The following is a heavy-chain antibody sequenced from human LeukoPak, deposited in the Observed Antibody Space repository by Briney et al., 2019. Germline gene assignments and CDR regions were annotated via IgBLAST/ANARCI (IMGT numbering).Heavy chain of an antibody. V-gene: IGHV3-23*01. J-gene: IGHJ4*02. CDR2: ISGSGGRT. CDR3: AIGPPYGGYSD. CDR1: GFTFTTYA. Sequence: GGSLRLSCAASGFTFTTYAMTWVRQAPGKGPEWVSSISGSGGRTYYADSLKGRFTISRDNSKNTLYLQMYSLRPEDTAVYSCAIGPPYGGYSDWGQGTLVTVSS. D-gene: IGHD5-12*01.